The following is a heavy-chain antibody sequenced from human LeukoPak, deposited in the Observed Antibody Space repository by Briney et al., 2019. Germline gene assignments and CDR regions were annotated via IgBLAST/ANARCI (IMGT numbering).Heavy chain of an antibody. CDR2: IYYSGNT. D-gene: IGHD2-2*01. V-gene: IGHV4-61*01. J-gene: IGHJ4*02. Sequence: WGTLALTCTVSGVSFSRGYYYLGWLGPPPGTGLDLIVNIYYSGNTYYNLSLKSRVNILVDTSKKKFSLTLRSVTAADTAVYCASAASPSCNECLSVWSQGTLVTVSS. CDR1: GVSFSRGYYY. CDR3: ASAASPSCNECLSV.